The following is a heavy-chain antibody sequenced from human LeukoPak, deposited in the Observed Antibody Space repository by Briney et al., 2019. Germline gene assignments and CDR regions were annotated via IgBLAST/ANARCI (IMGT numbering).Heavy chain of an antibody. CDR1: GGSISSYY. CDR2: IYTSGST. J-gene: IGHJ5*02. CDR3: ARITTRADWFDP. D-gene: IGHD4-11*01. V-gene: IGHV4-4*07. Sequence: SETLSLTCTVSGGSISSYYWSWIRQPAGKGLGWIGRIYTSGSTNYNPSLKSRVTMSVDTSKNQFSLKLSSVTAADTAVYYCARITTRADWFDPWGQGTLVTVSS.